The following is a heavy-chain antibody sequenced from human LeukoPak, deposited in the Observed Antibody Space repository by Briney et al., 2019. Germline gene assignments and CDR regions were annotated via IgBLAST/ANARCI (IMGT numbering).Heavy chain of an antibody. V-gene: IGHV3-48*03. CDR3: AGTNYDILGGNYYYMDV. J-gene: IGHJ6*03. CDR2: ISSSGSTI. Sequence: GGSLRLSCAASGFTFSSYEMNWVRQAPGKGLEWVSYISSSGSTIYYADSVKGRFTISRDNAKNSLYLQMNSLRAEDAAVYYCAGTNYDILGGNYYYMDVWGKGTTVTISS. D-gene: IGHD3-9*01. CDR1: GFTFSSYE.